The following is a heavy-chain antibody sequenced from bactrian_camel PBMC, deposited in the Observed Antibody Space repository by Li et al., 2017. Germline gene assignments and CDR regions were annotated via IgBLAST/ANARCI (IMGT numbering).Heavy chain of an antibody. Sequence: QVQLVESGGGLVQPGESLRLSCVASGITFSRHDMSWVRQAPGKEVEWVAGITSLPSLFRAASYADSVKGRFTISQGNSKNALYLQMNSLKPEDTAMYYCAATGRRTVCVGTRQPDFDYWGQGTQVTVS. CDR1: GITFSRHD. CDR3: AATGRRTVCVGTRQPDFDY. V-gene: IGHV3S6*01. CDR2: ITSLPSLFRAA. J-gene: IGHJ6*01. D-gene: IGHD7*01.